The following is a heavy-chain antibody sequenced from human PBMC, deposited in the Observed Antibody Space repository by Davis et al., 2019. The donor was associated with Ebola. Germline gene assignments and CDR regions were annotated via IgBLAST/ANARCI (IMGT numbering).Heavy chain of an antibody. CDR3: AKSGLSFGVVKYHYGMDV. CDR2: IRPDGSDE. Sequence: AGSLRLSCAASGFTFSNYCMSWVRHAPGKGLEWVATIRPDGSDEQYVDSLKGRITISRDNATNSLYLQVNSLRDEDTAVYYCAKSGLSFGVVKYHYGMDVWGKGTTVTVSS. D-gene: IGHD3-3*01. CDR1: GFTFSNYC. V-gene: IGHV3-7*03. J-gene: IGHJ6*04.